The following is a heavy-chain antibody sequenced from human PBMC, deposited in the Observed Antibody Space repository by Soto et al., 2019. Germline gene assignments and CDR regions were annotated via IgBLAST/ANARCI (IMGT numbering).Heavy chain of an antibody. V-gene: IGHV4-34*01. D-gene: IGHD2-15*01. CDR1: GGSFSGYY. CDR2: INHSGST. CDR3: ARADCSGGSCPRYYFDY. Sequence: SETLSLTCAVYGGSFSGYYWSWIRQPPGKGLEWIGEINHSGSTNYNPSLKSRVTISVDTSKNQFSLKLSSVTAADTAVYYCARADCSGGSCPRYYFDYWGQGTLVTVSS. J-gene: IGHJ4*02.